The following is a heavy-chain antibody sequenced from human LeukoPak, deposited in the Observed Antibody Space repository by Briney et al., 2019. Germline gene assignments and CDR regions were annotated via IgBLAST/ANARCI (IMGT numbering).Heavy chain of an antibody. Sequence: SETLSPTCTVSGGSISSSSYYWGWIRQPPGTGLEWIGSMYYSGSTYYNPSLKSRVTISVDTSKNQFSLKLSSVTAADTAVYYCARRIAAAGTPFDYWGQGTLVTVSS. CDR2: MYYSGST. CDR3: ARRIAAAGTPFDY. CDR1: GGSISSSSYY. J-gene: IGHJ4*02. D-gene: IGHD6-13*01. V-gene: IGHV4-39*07.